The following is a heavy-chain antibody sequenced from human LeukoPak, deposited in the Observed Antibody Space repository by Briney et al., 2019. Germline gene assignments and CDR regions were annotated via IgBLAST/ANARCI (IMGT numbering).Heavy chain of an antibody. CDR1: GFTFSSYA. CDR3: AKGVAAADTGSDY. D-gene: IGHD6-13*01. J-gene: IGHJ4*02. Sequence: GGSLRHSCAASGFTFSSYAMSWVRQAPGKGLEWVSAISGSGGSTYYADSVKGRFTISRDNSKNTLYLQMNSLRAEDTAVYYCAKGVAAADTGSDYWGQGTLVTVSS. V-gene: IGHV3-23*01. CDR2: ISGSGGST.